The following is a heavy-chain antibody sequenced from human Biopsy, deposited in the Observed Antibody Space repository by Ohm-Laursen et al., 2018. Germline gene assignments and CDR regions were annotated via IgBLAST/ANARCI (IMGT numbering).Heavy chain of an antibody. CDR1: GFTFSKYA. J-gene: IGHJ4*02. Sequence: GSLRLSCTASGFTFSKYAMSWVRQAPGKGMEWVSSISASGNHIYYTDSVKGRFTVSRDNGKNSVYLQMNSLRVEDTAVYYCARDGEAKYCKHGVCPSDFWGQGTLVTVSS. CDR2: ISASGNHI. D-gene: IGHD2-8*01. CDR3: ARDGEAKYCKHGVCPSDF. V-gene: IGHV3-21*01.